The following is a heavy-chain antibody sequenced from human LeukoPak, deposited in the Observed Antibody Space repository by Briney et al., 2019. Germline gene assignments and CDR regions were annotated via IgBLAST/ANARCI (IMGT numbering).Heavy chain of an antibody. Sequence: ASVKVSCKASGYTFTSYAMNWVRQAPGQGLEWMGWINTNTGNPTYAQGFTGRFVFSLDTSVSTAYLQISSLKAEDTAVYYCARDLHLYYYYYYMDVWGKGTTVTVSS. CDR1: GYTFTSYA. V-gene: IGHV7-4-1*02. J-gene: IGHJ6*03. CDR3: ARDLHLYYYYYYMDV. CDR2: INTNTGNP.